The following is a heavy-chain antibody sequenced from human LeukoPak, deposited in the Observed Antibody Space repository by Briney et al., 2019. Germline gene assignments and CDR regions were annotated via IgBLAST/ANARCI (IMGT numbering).Heavy chain of an antibody. CDR2: IIPIFGTA. CDR1: GGTFSSYA. D-gene: IGHD6-13*01. CDR3: ASASRQQLEFDY. J-gene: IGHJ4*02. V-gene: IGHV1-69*13. Sequence: SVTVSCKASGGTFSSYAISWVRQAPGQGLEWMGGIIPIFGTANYAQKFQGRVTITADESTSTAYMELSSLRSEDTAVYYCASASRQQLEFDYWGQGALATVSS.